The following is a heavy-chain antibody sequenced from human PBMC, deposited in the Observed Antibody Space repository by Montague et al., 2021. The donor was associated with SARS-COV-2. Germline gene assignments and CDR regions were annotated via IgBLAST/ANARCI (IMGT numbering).Heavy chain of an antibody. CDR3: ARDGSSSWFNWFDP. Sequence: SLRLSCAASGFTFSDYHMSWIRQAPGKGLEWVSYISSSGSTIYYADSVKGRFTISRDNAKNSLYLQMNSLRAEDTAVYYCARDGSSSWFNWFDPWGQGTLVTVSS. CDR2: ISSSGSTI. D-gene: IGHD6-13*01. CDR1: GFTFSDYH. V-gene: IGHV3-11*01. J-gene: IGHJ5*02.